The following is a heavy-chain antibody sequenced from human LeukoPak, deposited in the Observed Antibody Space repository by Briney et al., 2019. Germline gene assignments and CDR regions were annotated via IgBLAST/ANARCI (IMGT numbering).Heavy chain of an antibody. CDR2: INSDGSST. V-gene: IGHV3-74*01. CDR3: ARDQGTAMVTDVFDY. Sequence: GGSLRLSCAASGFTFSSYWMHWVRQAPGKGLVWVSRINSDGSSTSYADSVKGRFTISRDNSKNTLYLQMNSLRAEDTALYYCARDQGTAMVTDVFDYWGQGTLVTVSS. CDR1: GFTFSSYW. D-gene: IGHD5-18*01. J-gene: IGHJ4*02.